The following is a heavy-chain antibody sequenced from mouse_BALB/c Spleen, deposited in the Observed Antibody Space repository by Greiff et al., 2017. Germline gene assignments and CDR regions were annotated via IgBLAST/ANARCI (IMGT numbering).Heavy chain of an antibody. J-gene: IGHJ2*01. V-gene: IGHV1-66*01. Sequence: QVQLQQSGPELVKPGASVKISCKASGYSFTSYYIHWVKQRPGQGLEWIGWIFPGSGNTKYNEKFKGKATLTADTSSSTAYMQLSSLTSEDSAVYFCARSGQLGLPRGYFDYWGQGTTLTVSS. CDR3: ARSGQLGLPRGYFDY. CDR1: GYSFTSYY. CDR2: IFPGSGNT. D-gene: IGHD3-1*01.